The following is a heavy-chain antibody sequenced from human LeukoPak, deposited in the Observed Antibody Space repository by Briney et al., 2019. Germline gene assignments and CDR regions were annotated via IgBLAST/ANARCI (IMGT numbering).Heavy chain of an antibody. CDR1: GGSISSGSYY. Sequence: SETLSLTCTVSGGSISSGSYYWGWIRQPPGKGLEWIGSIYYSGSTYYKPSLKSRVTISLDTSKNQFSLKLSSVTAADTAVYYCAREITYYYDSSGSGSWFDPWGQGTLVTVSS. CDR3: AREITYYYDSSGSGSWFDP. D-gene: IGHD3-22*01. J-gene: IGHJ5*02. V-gene: IGHV4-39*07. CDR2: IYYSGST.